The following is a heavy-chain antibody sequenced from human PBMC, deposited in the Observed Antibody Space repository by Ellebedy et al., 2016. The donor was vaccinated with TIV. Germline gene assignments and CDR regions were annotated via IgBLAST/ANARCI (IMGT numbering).Heavy chain of an antibody. CDR2: ISSDTLTT. CDR3: ARDMGRWLQFLGF. D-gene: IGHD5-24*01. J-gene: IGHJ4*02. V-gene: IGHV3-48*04. CDR1: GSTFSSYN. Sequence: GESLKISCAASGSTFSSYNIIWVRQAPGKGLEWISYISSDTLTTEYADSVKGRFTISRDNAKNSVYLQMKSLRAEDTAVYFCARDMGRWLQFLGFWGQGTLVTVSS.